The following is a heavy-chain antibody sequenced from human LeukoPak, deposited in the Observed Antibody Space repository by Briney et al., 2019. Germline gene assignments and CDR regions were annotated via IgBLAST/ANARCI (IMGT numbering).Heavy chain of an antibody. V-gene: IGHV4-30-2*01. CDR2: IYHSGST. J-gene: IGHJ5*02. Sequence: PSQTLSLTCAVPGGSISSGGYSWSWIRQPPGKGLEWIGYIYHSGSTYYNPSLKSRVTISVDRSKNQFSLKLSSVTAADTAVYYCARGVPAAISSPPWFDPWGQGTLVTVSS. CDR1: GGSISSGGYS. D-gene: IGHD2-2*01. CDR3: ARGVPAAISSPPWFDP.